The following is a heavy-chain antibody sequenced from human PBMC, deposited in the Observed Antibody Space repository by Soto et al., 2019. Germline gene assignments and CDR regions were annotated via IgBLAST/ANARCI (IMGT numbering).Heavy chain of an antibody. V-gene: IGHV3-7*01. CDR1: GITFSSYW. CDR2: IKQDGSEK. J-gene: IGHJ4*02. CDR3: ARDHLRWSSGWFFDY. D-gene: IGHD6-19*01. Sequence: PGGSLRLSCAASGITFSSYWMSWVRQAPGKGLEWVANIKQDGSEKYYVDSVKGRFTISRDNSKNTLYLQMNSLRAEDTAVYYCARDHLRWSSGWFFDYWGQGTLVTVSS.